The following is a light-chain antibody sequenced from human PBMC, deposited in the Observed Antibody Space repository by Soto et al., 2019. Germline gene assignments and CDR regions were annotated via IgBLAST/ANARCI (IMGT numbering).Light chain of an antibody. CDR2: DAS. V-gene: IGKV1-5*01. Sequence: DIQMTQSPSTLSASVGDRVTITCRASQSISSWLAWYQQKPGKAPKLLIYDASSLESGVPSRFSGSGSGTEFTLTISSLQPDDFATYYCQQYNSYLRTFAQGTKVEIK. CDR1: QSISSW. CDR3: QQYNSYLRT. J-gene: IGKJ1*01.